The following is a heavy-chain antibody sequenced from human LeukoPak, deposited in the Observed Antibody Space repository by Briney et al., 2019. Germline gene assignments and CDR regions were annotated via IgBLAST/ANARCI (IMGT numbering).Heavy chain of an antibody. V-gene: IGHV4-38-2*02. D-gene: IGHD6-6*01. CDR3: ARDWGVEVRPGYMDV. J-gene: IGHJ6*03. CDR1: GYSISSGYY. CDR2: IYHSGST. Sequence: SETLSLTCTVSGYSISSGYYWGWIRQPPGKGLEWIGSIYHSGSTHYNPSLKSRVTISVDTSKNQFSLKLSSVTAADTAVYFCARDWGVEVRPGYMDVWGKGTTVTVSS.